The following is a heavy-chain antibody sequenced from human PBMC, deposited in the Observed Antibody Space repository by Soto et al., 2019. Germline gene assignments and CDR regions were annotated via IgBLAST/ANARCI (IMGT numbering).Heavy chain of an antibody. CDR2: ISGSGGST. CDR3: AKTYDFWSGYYKLYYFDY. CDR1: GFTFSSYA. D-gene: IGHD3-3*01. Sequence: GGSLRLSCAASGFTFSSYAMSWVRQAPGKGLEWVSAISGSGGSTYYADSVKGRFTISRDNSKNTLYLQMNSLRAEDTAVYYCAKTYDFWSGYYKLYYFDYWGQGTLVTVSS. V-gene: IGHV3-23*01. J-gene: IGHJ4*02.